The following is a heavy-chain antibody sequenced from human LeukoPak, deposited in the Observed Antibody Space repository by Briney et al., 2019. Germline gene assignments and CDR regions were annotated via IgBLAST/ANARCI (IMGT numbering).Heavy chain of an antibody. V-gene: IGHV3-53*01. CDR3: ARANPVYGDFDY. J-gene: IGHJ4*02. Sequence: GGSLRLSCTMSGLTVNDNYMSWVRQSPGKGLEWVSVIFPDGRTYQADSVKGRFTISRDRPKNTLFLQMNSLRADDTALYHCARANPVYGDFDYWGQGIRVTVSS. D-gene: IGHD4-17*01. CDR2: IFPDGRT. CDR1: GLTVNDNY.